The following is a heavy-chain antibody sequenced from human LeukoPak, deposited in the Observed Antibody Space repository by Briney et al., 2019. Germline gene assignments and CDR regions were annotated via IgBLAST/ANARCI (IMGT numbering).Heavy chain of an antibody. V-gene: IGHV3-21*01. CDR2: INSDSNYI. Sequence: GGPLRLSCAASGFTFKSYRMNWVRQAPGKGLEWVSSINSDSNYIYYVDSVQGRFTISRDNAKNSLYLQMNSLRAEDTAVYYCAVAYYYGSGDAFDIWGQGTKVTVSS. J-gene: IGHJ3*02. CDR1: GFTFKSYR. CDR3: AVAYYYGSGDAFDI. D-gene: IGHD3-10*01.